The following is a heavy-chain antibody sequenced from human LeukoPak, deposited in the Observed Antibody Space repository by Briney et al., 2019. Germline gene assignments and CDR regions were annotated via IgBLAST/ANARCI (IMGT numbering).Heavy chain of an antibody. CDR3: ASGSYYNTFDY. CDR2: IYTSGST. V-gene: IGHV4-59*10. Sequence: SETLSLTCAVYGGSFSGYYWSWIRQPSGKGLEWIGRIYTSGSTNYNPSLKSRVTISVDTSKNQFSLKLSSVTAADTAVYYCASGSYYNTFDYWGQGTLVTVSS. D-gene: IGHD3-10*01. J-gene: IGHJ4*02. CDR1: GGSFSGYY.